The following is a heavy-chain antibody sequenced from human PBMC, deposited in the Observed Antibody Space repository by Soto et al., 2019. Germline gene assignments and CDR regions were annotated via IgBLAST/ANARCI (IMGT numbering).Heavy chain of an antibody. CDR2: ISSSSSYI. D-gene: IGHD2-21*01. CDR3: ARVGIIVEDYYGMDV. V-gene: IGHV3-21*01. Sequence: GGSLRLSCAASGFTFSSYSMSWVRQAPGKGLEWVSSISSSSSYIYYADSVKGRFTISRDNAKNSLYLQMNSLRAEDTAVYYCARVGIIVEDYYGMDVWGQGTTVTVSS. CDR1: GFTFSSYS. J-gene: IGHJ6*02.